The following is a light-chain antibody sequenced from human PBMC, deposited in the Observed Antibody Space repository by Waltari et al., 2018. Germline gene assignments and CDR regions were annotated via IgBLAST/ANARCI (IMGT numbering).Light chain of an antibody. V-gene: IGKV3-20*01. Sequence: CWASQSVGRALAWYQQKPGQAPRLLIDGASIRATGNPDRFSGSGSETDFSLTISRPDPEDLAVYYCQHYVRLPATFGQGTKVEIK. CDR3: QHYVRLPAT. CDR1: QSVGRA. CDR2: GAS. J-gene: IGKJ1*01.